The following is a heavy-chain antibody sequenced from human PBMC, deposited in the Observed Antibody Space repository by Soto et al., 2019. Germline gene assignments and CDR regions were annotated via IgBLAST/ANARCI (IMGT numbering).Heavy chain of an antibody. J-gene: IGHJ6*02. CDR1: GFTFSSYA. CDR3: ARGMDTAMFSPDYYYYGMDV. CDR2: ISYDGSNK. Sequence: GGSLRLSCAASGFTFSSYAMHWVRQAPGKGLEWVAVISYDGSNKYYADSVKGRFTISRDNSKNTLYLQMNSLRAEDTAVYYCARGMDTAMFSPDYYYYGMDVWGQGTTVTVSS. V-gene: IGHV3-30-3*01. D-gene: IGHD5-18*01.